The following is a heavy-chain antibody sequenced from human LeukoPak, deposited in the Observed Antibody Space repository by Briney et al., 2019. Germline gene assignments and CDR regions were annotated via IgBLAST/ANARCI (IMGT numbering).Heavy chain of an antibody. J-gene: IGHJ6*02. CDR2: ISYDGSDK. D-gene: IGHD6-19*01. Sequence: GRSLRLSCAASGFTFRSFGLNWVRQAPGKGLEWVAAISYDGSDKHTADAVKGRFTVSRDNSKNTLYLQMNSLRIEDTAVYYCAKESDSSGWKFYGMDVWGQGTTVTVSS. V-gene: IGHV3-30*18. CDR3: AKESDSSGWKFYGMDV. CDR1: GFTFRSFG.